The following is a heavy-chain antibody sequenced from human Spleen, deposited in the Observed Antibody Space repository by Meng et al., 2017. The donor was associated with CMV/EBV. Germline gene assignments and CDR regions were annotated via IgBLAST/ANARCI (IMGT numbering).Heavy chain of an antibody. CDR1: GYTFTSYD. CDR3: ARGLSWYNYFDP. D-gene: IGHD3-16*02. J-gene: IGHJ5*02. CDR2: MNPDTYNT. V-gene: IGHV1-8*01. Sequence: ASVKVSCKASGYTFTSYDINWVRQAAGQGLEWMGWMNPDTYNTGYAQKFQGRVTITRNTSISTAYMELSSLRSDDTAVYYRARGLSWYNYFDPWGQGTLVTVSS.